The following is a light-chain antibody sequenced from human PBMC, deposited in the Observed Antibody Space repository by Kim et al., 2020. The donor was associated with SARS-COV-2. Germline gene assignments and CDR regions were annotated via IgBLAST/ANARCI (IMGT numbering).Light chain of an antibody. CDR2: GAS. V-gene: IGKV3-15*01. Sequence: VSPGESATLSCRASQSVRSNLAWYQQNPGQAPRRLIYGASTRATGIPARSSGSGSGTEFTLTISSLQSEDFAVYYCQQYNNWPLTFVGGTKVDIK. CDR1: QSVRSN. CDR3: QQYNNWPLT. J-gene: IGKJ4*01.